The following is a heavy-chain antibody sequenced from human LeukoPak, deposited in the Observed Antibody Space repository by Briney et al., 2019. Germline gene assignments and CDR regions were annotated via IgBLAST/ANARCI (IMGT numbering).Heavy chain of an antibody. CDR3: ARDLGFRGVDYFDY. Sequence: SETLSLTCTVSNGSISSDTYFWSWIRQPAGKGLEWIGRMSSSGSTNYNPSLKSRVTISVDTSKNQFSLKLSSVTAADTAVYYCARDLGFRGVDYFDYWGQGTLVTVSS. CDR1: NGSISSDTYF. J-gene: IGHJ4*02. V-gene: IGHV4-61*10. D-gene: IGHD3-10*01. CDR2: MSSSGST.